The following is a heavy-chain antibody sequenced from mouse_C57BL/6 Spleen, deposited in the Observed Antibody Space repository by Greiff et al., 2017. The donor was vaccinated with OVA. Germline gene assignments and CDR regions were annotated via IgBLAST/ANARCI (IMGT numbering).Heavy chain of an antibody. CDR3: ARKGDYGSSYDPYWYFDV. J-gene: IGHJ1*03. CDR1: GYTFTSYW. D-gene: IGHD1-1*01. Sequence: QVQLQQSGAELVKPGASVKMSCKASGYTFTSYWITWVKQRPGQGLEWIGDIYPGSGSTNYNEKFKSKATLTVDTSSSTAYMQLSSLTSEDSAVYYCARKGDYGSSYDPYWYFDVWGTGTTVTVSS. CDR2: IYPGSGST. V-gene: IGHV1-55*01.